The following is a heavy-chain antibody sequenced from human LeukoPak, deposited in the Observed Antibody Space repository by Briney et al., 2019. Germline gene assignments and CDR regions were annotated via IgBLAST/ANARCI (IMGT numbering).Heavy chain of an antibody. V-gene: IGHV4-59*11. Sequence: SETLSLTCTVSGGSISSHYWSWIRQPPGKGLEWIGYIYYSGSTNYDPSLKSRVTISVDTSKNQFSLKLSSVTAADTAVYYCARDVYYSGGSCYLDYSGQGTLVTVSS. CDR3: ARDVYYSGGSCYLDY. CDR1: GGSISSHY. J-gene: IGHJ4*02. CDR2: IYYSGST. D-gene: IGHD2-15*01.